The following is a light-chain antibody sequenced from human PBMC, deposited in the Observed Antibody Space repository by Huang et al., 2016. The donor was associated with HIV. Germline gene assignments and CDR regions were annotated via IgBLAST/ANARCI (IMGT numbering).Light chain of an antibody. CDR3: QQSQNTPWT. CDR1: HNINSN. J-gene: IGKJ1*01. Sequence: DIQMTQSPSSLSASIGDRVTMTCRASHNINSNLNWYQQKPGKAPKLLIFIATYLASGVPSRFSGSGSVTHFTLTINGLQPEDLATYFCQQSQNTPWTFGQGSRLEIK. V-gene: IGKV1-39*01. CDR2: IAT.